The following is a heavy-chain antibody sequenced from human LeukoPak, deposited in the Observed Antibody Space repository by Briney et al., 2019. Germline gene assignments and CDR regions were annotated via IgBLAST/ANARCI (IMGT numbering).Heavy chain of an antibody. CDR1: GFTFSSYG. D-gene: IGHD6-13*01. J-gene: IGHJ4*02. V-gene: IGHV3-30*18. Sequence: PGGPLRLSCAASGFTFSSYGMHWVRQAPGKGLEWVAVISYDGSNKYYADSVKGQFTISRDNSKNTLYLQMNSLRAEDTAVYYCAKDRSSSDFDYWGQGTLVTVSS. CDR3: AKDRSSSDFDY. CDR2: ISYDGSNK.